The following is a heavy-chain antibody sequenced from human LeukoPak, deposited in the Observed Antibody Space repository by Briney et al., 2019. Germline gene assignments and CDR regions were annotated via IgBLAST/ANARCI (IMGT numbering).Heavy chain of an antibody. Sequence: GRSLRLSCAASGFTFSSYAMHWVRQAPGKGLEWVAVISYDGSNKYYADSVKGRFTISRDNSKNTLYLQMNSLRAEDTAVYYCARGRDGSYYRYWYFDLWGRGTLVTVSS. D-gene: IGHD1-26*01. CDR1: GFTFSSYA. CDR2: ISYDGSNK. CDR3: ARGRDGSYYRYWYFDL. V-gene: IGHV3-30*14. J-gene: IGHJ2*01.